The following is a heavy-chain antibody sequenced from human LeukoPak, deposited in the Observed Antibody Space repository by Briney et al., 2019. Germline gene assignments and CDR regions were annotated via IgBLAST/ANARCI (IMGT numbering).Heavy chain of an antibody. J-gene: IGHJ4*02. Sequence: PGGSLRLSCSASVFTFSSYAMHWVRQAPGKGLEYVSAISSSGGSTYYADSVKGRFTISRDNSKNTLYLQMSSLRAEDTAVYYCVKDWEITFGGVIVMAPFDYWGQGTLVTVSS. CDR2: ISSSGGST. D-gene: IGHD3-16*02. V-gene: IGHV3-64D*06. CDR1: VFTFSSYA. CDR3: VKDWEITFGGVIVMAPFDY.